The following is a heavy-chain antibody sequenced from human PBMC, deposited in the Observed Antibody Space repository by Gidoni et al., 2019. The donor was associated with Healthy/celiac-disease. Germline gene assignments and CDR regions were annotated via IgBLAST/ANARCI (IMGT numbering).Heavy chain of an antibody. J-gene: IGHJ4*02. D-gene: IGHD1-20*01. CDR1: GGSISSSNW. Sequence: QVQLQESGPGLVKPSGTLSLTCAVSGGSISSSNWWSWVRQPPGKGREWIGEIYHSGSTNYNPSLKSRVTISVDKSKNQFSLKLSSVTAADTAVYYCARMVAGSSIWGGNWNDGGDYWGQGTLVTVSS. CDR3: ARMVAGSSIWGGNWNDGGDY. V-gene: IGHV4-4*02. CDR2: IYHSGST.